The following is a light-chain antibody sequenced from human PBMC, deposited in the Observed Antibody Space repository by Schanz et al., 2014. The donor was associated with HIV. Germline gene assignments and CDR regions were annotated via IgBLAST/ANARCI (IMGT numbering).Light chain of an antibody. Sequence: QAVVTQESSLTVSPGGTVTLTCGSSTGAVTSGHYAYWFQQKPGQAPRTLIHDTNNRHSWTPARFSGSLLGGKAALTLSGAQPEDEADYYCLLSYTDAHVFGTGTKLTVL. V-gene: IGLV7-46*01. CDR1: TGAVTSGHY. CDR3: LLSYTDAHV. CDR2: DTN. J-gene: IGLJ1*01.